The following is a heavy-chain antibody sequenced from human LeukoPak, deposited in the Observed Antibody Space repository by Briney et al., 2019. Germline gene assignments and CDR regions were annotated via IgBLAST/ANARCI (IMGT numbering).Heavy chain of an antibody. Sequence: PGGSLRLSCAASGFTFSSYAMSWVRQAPGKGLEWVSTISESGDTTYYADSVKGRFTISRDNSKNTLYLQMNSLRAEDTAVYYCAKFVNYGSYYYYYYIDVWGKGTTVTVSS. J-gene: IGHJ6*03. D-gene: IGHD3-10*01. CDR2: ISESGDTT. V-gene: IGHV3-23*01. CDR1: GFTFSSYA. CDR3: AKFVNYGSYYYYYYIDV.